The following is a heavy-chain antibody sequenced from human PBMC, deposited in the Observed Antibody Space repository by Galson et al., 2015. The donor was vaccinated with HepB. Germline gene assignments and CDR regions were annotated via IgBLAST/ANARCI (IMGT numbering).Heavy chain of an antibody. D-gene: IGHD2-21*02. CDR2: INPNSGGT. V-gene: IGHV1-2*02. Sequence: SVKVSCKASGGTFSSYAISWVRQAPGQGLEWMGGINPNSGGTNYAQKFQGRVTMTRDTSISTAYMELSRLRSDDTAVYYCASRRGDRDFDYWGQGTLVTVSS. CDR3: ASRRGDRDFDY. J-gene: IGHJ4*02. CDR1: GGTFSSYA.